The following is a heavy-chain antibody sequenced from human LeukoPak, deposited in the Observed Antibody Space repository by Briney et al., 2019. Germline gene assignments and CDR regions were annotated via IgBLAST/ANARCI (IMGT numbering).Heavy chain of an antibody. CDR3: TTDDVGPSIVVVPAAISGMDV. J-gene: IGHJ6*02. Sequence: GGSLRLSCAASGFTFSNAWMSWVRQAPGKGLEWVGRIKSKTDGGTTDYAAPVKGRFTISRDDSKNTLYLQMNSLKTEDTAAYYCTTDDVGPSIVVVPAAISGMDVWGQGTTVTVSS. CDR1: GFTFSNAW. D-gene: IGHD2-2*01. CDR2: IKSKTDGGTT. V-gene: IGHV3-15*01.